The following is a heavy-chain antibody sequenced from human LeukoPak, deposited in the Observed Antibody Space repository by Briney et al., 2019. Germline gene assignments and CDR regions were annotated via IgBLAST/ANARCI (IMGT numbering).Heavy chain of an antibody. CDR3: AGWFGELLSLFTY. D-gene: IGHD3-10*01. CDR1: GYSISSGYY. Sequence: SETLSLTCAVSGYSISSGYYRGWIRQPPGKGLEWIGSIYHRGSTYYNPSLKSRVTISVDMSKNQFSLKLSSVTAADTAVYYCAGWFGELLSLFTYWGQGTLVTVSS. J-gene: IGHJ4*02. V-gene: IGHV4-38-2*01. CDR2: IYHRGST.